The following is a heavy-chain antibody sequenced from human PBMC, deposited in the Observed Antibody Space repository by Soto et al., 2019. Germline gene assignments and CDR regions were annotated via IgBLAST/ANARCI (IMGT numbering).Heavy chain of an antibody. CDR1: GGSFSGYY. Sequence: SETLSLTCAVYGGSFSGYYWSWIRQPPGKGLEWIGEINHSGSTNYNPSLKSRVTISVDTSKNQFSLKLSSVTAADTAVYYCAREPLQVVPAAMADYYYYYYMDVWGKGTTVTVSS. CDR2: INHSGST. V-gene: IGHV4-34*01. D-gene: IGHD2-2*01. CDR3: AREPLQVVPAAMADYYYYYYMDV. J-gene: IGHJ6*03.